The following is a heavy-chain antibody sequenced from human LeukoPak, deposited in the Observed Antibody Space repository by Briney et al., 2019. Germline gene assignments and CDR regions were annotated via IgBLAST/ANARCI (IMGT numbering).Heavy chain of an antibody. CDR2: IIPIFGTA. CDR3: ARVPRDTAMPHFDY. J-gene: IGHJ4*02. V-gene: IGHV1-69*01. Sequence: ASVKVSCKASGGTFSSYAISWVRQAPGQGLEWMGGIIPIFGTANYAQKFQGRVTITADESTSTAYMELSSLRSEDTAVYYCARVPRDTAMPHFDYWGQGTLVTVSS. CDR1: GGTFSSYA. D-gene: IGHD5-18*01.